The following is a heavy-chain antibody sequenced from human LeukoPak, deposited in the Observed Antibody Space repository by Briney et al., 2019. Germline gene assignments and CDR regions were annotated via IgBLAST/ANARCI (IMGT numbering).Heavy chain of an antibody. CDR3: VRDWDHFDFDS. CDR1: GVTFSSYV. J-gene: IGHJ5*01. CDR2: IKGDGSHT. D-gene: IGHD3-9*01. Sequence: PGGSLRLSCEASGVTFSSYVISWVRQAPGKGLVWVSRIKGDGSHTIYADSVKGRFTISRDNAKNTLYLQMKSLRAEDTAVYYCVRDWDHFDFDSWGQGTLVTVSS. V-gene: IGHV3-74*01.